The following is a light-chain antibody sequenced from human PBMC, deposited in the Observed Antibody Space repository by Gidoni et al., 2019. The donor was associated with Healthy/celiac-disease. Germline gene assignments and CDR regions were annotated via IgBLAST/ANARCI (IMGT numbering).Light chain of an antibody. J-gene: IGKJ4*01. CDR3: MQDAQDPLT. CDR1: QSLLPSDGYTY. CDR2: EVS. Sequence: EIVMTQTPLSLSITPGEQASMYCRSSQSLLPSDGYTYLSWFLQKASPVSTLLIYEVSNRFSGVPDRFSGSGSGTDFTLKISRVEAEDFGVDYCMQDAQDPLTFXGXTKVEIK. V-gene: IGKV2D-26*03.